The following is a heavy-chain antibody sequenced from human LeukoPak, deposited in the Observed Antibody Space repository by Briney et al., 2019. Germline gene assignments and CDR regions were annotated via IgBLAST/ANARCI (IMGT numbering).Heavy chain of an antibody. CDR2: IIPIFGTA. CDR1: GFAVRSNY. Sequence: GGSLRLSCAVSGFAVRSNYISWVRQAPGQGLEWMGGIIPIFGTANYAQKFQGRVTITADKSTSTAYMELSSLRSEDTAVYYCARAVRPYNWFDPWGQGTLVTVSS. CDR3: ARAVRPYNWFDP. J-gene: IGHJ5*02. D-gene: IGHD1-1*01. V-gene: IGHV1-69*06.